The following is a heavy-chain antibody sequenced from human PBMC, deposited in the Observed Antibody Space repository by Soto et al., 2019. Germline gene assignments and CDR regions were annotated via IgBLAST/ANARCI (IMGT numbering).Heavy chain of an antibody. CDR2: ITPSGGST. J-gene: IGHJ6*02. Sequence: ASVQVSCKAAGYTFSSSYLHSLRQAPGPGLEWMGIITPSGGSTSYAQKFQGRVAMTSDPSTSTVYMELSSLRSESTAVYYGATHPAGQTPYYYYGMDGWGQGTTVTFSS. V-gene: IGHV1-46*03. CDR1: GYTFSSSY. CDR3: ATHPAGQTPYYYYGMDG.